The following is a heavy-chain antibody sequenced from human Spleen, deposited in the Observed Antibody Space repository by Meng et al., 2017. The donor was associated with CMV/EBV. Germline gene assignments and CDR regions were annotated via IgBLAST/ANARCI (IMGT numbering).Heavy chain of an antibody. J-gene: IGHJ6*02. CDR2: ISGSGGST. CDR3: ARVADCRRTSCSSYYYYGMDV. V-gene: IGHV3-23*01. Sequence: GESLKISCAASGFTVSNNYMSWVRQAPGKGLEWVSAISGSGGSTFYADSVKGRFTISRANSKNTLYLQMGSLRAEDTAVYFCARVADCRRTSCSSYYYYGMDVWGQGTTVTVSS. D-gene: IGHD2-2*01. CDR1: GFTVSNNY.